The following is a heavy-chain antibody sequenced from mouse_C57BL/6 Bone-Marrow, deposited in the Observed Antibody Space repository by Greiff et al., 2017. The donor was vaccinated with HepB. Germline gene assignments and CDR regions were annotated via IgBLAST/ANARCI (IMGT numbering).Heavy chain of an antibody. J-gene: IGHJ1*03. CDR3: ARDAYYYGRSYWGYWYFDV. V-gene: IGHV5-4*01. Sequence: EVKLEESGGGLVKPGGSLKLSCAASGFTFSSYAMSWVRQTPEKRLEWVATISASGSYTYYPDNLKGRFTISRDNAKNNLYLQMSHLKSEDTAMYYCARDAYYYGRSYWGYWYFDVWGTGTTVTVSS. CDR2: ISASGSYT. D-gene: IGHD1-1*01. CDR1: GFTFSSYA.